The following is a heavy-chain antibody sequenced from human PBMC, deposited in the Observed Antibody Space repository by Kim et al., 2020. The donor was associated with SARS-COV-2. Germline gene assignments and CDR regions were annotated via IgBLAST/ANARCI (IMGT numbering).Heavy chain of an antibody. CDR2: IKQDGSET. D-gene: IGHD2-21*02. J-gene: IGHJ4*02. V-gene: IGHV3-7*01. CDR3: ARLGDTAYRSVDY. CDR1: GFSFSNYW. Sequence: GGSLRLSCAASGFSFSNYWMSWVRQAPGKGLEWVASIKQDGSETFYVDSVKGRFTISRDNAKNSLYLQMNSLRVDDTAVYYCARLGDTAYRSVDYWGQGTLIAVSS.